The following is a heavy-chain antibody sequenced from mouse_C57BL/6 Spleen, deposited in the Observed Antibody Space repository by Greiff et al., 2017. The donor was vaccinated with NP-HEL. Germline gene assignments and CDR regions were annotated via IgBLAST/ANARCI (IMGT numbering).Heavy chain of an antibody. Sequence: DVKLVESGGGLVKPGGSLKLSCAASGFTFSSYTMSWVRQTPEKRLEWVATISGGGGNTYYPDSVKGRFTISRDNAKNTLYLQMSSLRSEDTALYYCARDYYGSKDYWGQGTSVTVSS. CDR2: ISGGGGNT. CDR3: ARDYYGSKDY. D-gene: IGHD1-1*01. J-gene: IGHJ4*01. V-gene: IGHV5-9*01. CDR1: GFTFSSYT.